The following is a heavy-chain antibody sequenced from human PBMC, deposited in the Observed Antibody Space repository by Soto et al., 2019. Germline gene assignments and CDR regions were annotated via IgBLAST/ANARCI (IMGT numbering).Heavy chain of an antibody. Sequence: QVQLQQSGPGLVKPSQTLSLTCAISGDSVSTNSATWDWIRQSPSRGLEWLGRTYYRSKWDYDYAASVNGRININTDTSNNQVSLHLDSVTPDDTAVYYCARLIGNSWLDSWGQGTLVTVSS. V-gene: IGHV6-1*01. J-gene: IGHJ5*01. CDR2: TYYRSKWDY. CDR1: GDSVSTNSAT. D-gene: IGHD2-8*01. CDR3: ARLIGNSWLDS.